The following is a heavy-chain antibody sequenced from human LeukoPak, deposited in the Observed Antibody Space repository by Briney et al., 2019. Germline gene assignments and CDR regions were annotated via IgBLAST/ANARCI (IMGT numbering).Heavy chain of an antibody. J-gene: IGHJ4*02. CDR3: ARDGSRKDSTLFDY. CDR2: ISTYNGNT. CDR1: GYTFTSYG. V-gene: IGHV1-18*01. Sequence: GASVKVSCKASGYTFTSYGISWVRQAPGQGLEWMGWISTYNGNTNYAQKLQGRVTMTTDTSTSTAYMELRSLTSDDTAVYYCARDGSRKDSTLFDYWGQGTLVIVSS. D-gene: IGHD6-13*01.